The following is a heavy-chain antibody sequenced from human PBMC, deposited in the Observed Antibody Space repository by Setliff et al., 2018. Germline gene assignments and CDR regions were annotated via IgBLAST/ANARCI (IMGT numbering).Heavy chain of an antibody. V-gene: IGHV4-38-2*02. J-gene: IGHJ3*01. Sequence: SETLSLTCAVSGYSISNGFYWGWIRQSPVKGLEWIGSLFDGGSAYYSPSLKSRASISLDASKNQFALKLTSATAADTAVYYCARDPHYDPTYPLPGHASDFWGQGIMVTVS. CDR2: LFDGGSA. CDR1: GYSISNGFY. CDR3: ARDPHYDPTYPLPGHASDF. D-gene: IGHD3-22*01.